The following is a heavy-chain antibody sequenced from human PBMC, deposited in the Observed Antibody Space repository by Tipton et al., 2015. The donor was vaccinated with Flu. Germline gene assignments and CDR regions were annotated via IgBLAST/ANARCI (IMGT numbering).Heavy chain of an antibody. CDR2: MSASGSS. J-gene: IGHJ4*02. CDR3: ARGSGSGTDVTFYF. D-gene: IGHD3-10*01. Sequence: TLSLTCTVSGDSMSSFYWTWIRQPAGKGLEWIGRMSASGSSKYKPSLKSRVTMSVDTSKNQFSLRLTSVTSADTAVYCCARGSGSGTDVTFYFWGQGTPVTVSS. V-gene: IGHV4-4*07. CDR1: GDSMSSFY.